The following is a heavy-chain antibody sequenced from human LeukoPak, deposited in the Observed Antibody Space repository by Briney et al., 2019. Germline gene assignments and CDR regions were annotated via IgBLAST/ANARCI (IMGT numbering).Heavy chain of an antibody. J-gene: IGHJ5*02. D-gene: IGHD3-3*01. CDR3: ARDRWVTIFGVVTQLNWFDP. V-gene: IGHV1-46*01. CDR1: GHTFTRHY. Sequence: ASVKVSCKESGHTFTRHYMHWVRQAAGQGLGWMGLINPSDGLTSYAQKFQGRVTMTTDTSTSTAYMELRSLRSDDTAVYYCARDRWVTIFGVVTQLNWFDPWGQGTLVTVSS. CDR2: INPSDGLT.